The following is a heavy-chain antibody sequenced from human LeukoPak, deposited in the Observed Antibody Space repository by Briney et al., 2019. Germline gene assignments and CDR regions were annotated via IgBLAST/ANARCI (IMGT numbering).Heavy chain of an antibody. Sequence: GGSLRLSCAASGFTFDDYAMHWVRQAPGKGLEWVSLISWEGGSTYYADSVKGRFSISRDNSKNSLYLQMSSLRVEDTALYYCAKDGVVAALGDNWFDPWGQGTLVTVSS. CDR1: GFTFDDYA. CDR2: ISWEGGST. J-gene: IGHJ5*02. V-gene: IGHV3-43D*03. D-gene: IGHD2-15*01. CDR3: AKDGVVAALGDNWFDP.